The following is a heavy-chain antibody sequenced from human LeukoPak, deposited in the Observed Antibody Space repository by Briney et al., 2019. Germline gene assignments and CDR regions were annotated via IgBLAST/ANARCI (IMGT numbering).Heavy chain of an antibody. CDR2: IHDRD. V-gene: IGHV3-23*01. CDR3: AKDQPTDCYNSI. CDR1: GFIFSNYA. D-gene: IGHD5-24*01. J-gene: IGHJ4*02. Sequence: GGSLRISCEASGFIFSNYAMSWLRQAPGKGLEWVSTIHDRDYYADSVKGRFTISRDNSRSTLYLQMDSLRAEDTAVYYCAKDQPTDCYNSIWGRGTLVTVSS.